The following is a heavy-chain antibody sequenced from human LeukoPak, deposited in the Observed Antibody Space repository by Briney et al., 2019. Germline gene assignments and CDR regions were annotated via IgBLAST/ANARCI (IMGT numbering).Heavy chain of an antibody. CDR1: GYSFTSYY. CDR2: INPGGTFA. D-gene: IGHD2-21*02. J-gene: IGHJ5*02. Sequence: GASVKVSCKASGYSFTSYYMHWVRQAPGHGLEWMGLINPGGTFAIYSQRFQGRVTLTRDISTSTDYMELTSLTFDDTAIYYCARDNSFEDTAWWFDPWGQGTLVIVSS. V-gene: IGHV1-46*01. CDR3: ARDNSFEDTAWWFDP.